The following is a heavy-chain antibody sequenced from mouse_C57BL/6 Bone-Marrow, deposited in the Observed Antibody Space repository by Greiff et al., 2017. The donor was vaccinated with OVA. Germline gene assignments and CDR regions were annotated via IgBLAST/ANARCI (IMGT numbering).Heavy chain of an antibody. J-gene: IGHJ4*01. CDR3: ARRGGSSSYYAMDY. V-gene: IGHV1-39*01. Sequence: EVQLQQSGPELVKPGASVKISCKASGYSFTDYNMNWVKQSNGKSLEWIGVINPNYGTTSYNQKFKGKATLTVDQSSSTAYMQLNSLTSEDYAVYYCARRGGSSSYYAMDYWGQGTSVTVSS. CDR1: GYSFTDYN. D-gene: IGHD1-1*01. CDR2: INPNYGTT.